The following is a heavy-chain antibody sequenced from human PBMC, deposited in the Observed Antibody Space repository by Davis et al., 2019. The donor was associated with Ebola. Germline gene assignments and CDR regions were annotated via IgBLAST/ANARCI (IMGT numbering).Heavy chain of an antibody. CDR2: IHYSGST. CDR1: GGSIRSSSYY. D-gene: IGHD3-3*01. Sequence: SETLSLTCTVSGGSIRSSSYYWGWIRQPPGKGLEWIGRIHYSGSTYYNPSLKSRVSVSIDTSKNQFSLTMTSVTAADTAVYYCARGWAIFGVALDYYFDFWGQGSLVTVSS. J-gene: IGHJ4*02. V-gene: IGHV4-39*07. CDR3: ARGWAIFGVALDYYFDF.